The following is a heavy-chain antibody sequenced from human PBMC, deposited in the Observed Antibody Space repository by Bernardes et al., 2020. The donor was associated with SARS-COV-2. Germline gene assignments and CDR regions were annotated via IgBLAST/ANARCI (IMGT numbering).Heavy chain of an antibody. CDR1: GYTFSGYY. J-gene: IGHJ4*02. V-gene: IGHV1-2*02. CDR3: SREDY. CDR2: INADSGAT. Sequence: SVKVPCTTSGYTFSGYYFHWIRQAPGQGLEWMGWINADSGATTYAQKFQGRVTVTRDTAIRTTYMELTGLTSDDTAVYYCSREDYWGQGTLITVSS.